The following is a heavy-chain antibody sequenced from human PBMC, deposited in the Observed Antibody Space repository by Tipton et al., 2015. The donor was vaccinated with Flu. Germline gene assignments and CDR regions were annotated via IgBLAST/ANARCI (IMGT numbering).Heavy chain of an antibody. J-gene: IGHJ2*01. Sequence: QLVQSGAQVKKPGESLKISCKASGYSFTNNWIGWVRQMPGKGLEWVGIIYPGDSDTRYSPSFQCQVTISADKSISTAYLQWSTLKASDTAMYYCVRQPGGVRYFDFWGRGTLVTVSP. CDR1: GYSFTNNW. V-gene: IGHV5-51*01. D-gene: IGHD1-14*01. CDR3: VRQPGGVRYFDF. CDR2: IYPGDSDT.